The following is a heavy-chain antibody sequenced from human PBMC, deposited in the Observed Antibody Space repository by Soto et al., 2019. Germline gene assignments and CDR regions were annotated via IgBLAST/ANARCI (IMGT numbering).Heavy chain of an antibody. V-gene: IGHV4-61*01. J-gene: IGHJ6*02. D-gene: IGHD3-3*01. CDR3: ASRLDGSLNYDFWSGSGGEDYYYGMDV. CDR1: GGSVSSGSYY. CDR2: IYYSGST. Sequence: SETLSLTCTVSGGSVSSGSYYWSWIRQPPGKGLEWIGYIYYSGSTNYNPSLKSRVTISVDTSKNQFSLKLSSVTAADTAVYSCASRLDGSLNYDFWSGSGGEDYYYGMDVWGQGTTVTVSS.